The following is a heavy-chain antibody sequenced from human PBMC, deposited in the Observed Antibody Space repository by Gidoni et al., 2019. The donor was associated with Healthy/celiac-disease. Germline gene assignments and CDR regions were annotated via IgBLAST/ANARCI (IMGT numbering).Heavy chain of an antibody. CDR1: GNPFTSYY. CDR2: IKHSGGRK. V-gene: IGHV1-46*01. J-gene: IGHJ6*02. CDR3: ERIRGYYYYGMDV. Sequence: QVQLVPSGAEVKKPGASGRVSFTASGNPFTSYYMHWVRQGPGQGLEWMGRIKHSGGRKRYAQKFQSRVNMTRDTSTRKVYMELSSLRSEDTGVYDCERIRGYYYYGMDVWGQGTTVTVSS.